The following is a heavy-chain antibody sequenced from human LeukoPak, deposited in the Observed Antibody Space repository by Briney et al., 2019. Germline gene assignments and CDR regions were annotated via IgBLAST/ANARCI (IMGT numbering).Heavy chain of an antibody. J-gene: IGHJ4*02. CDR2: FDPEDGET. V-gene: IGHV1-24*01. Sequence: RASVKVSCKVSGYTLTELSMHWVRQAPGKGLEWMGGFDPEDGETIYAQKFQGRVTMTEDTSTDTAYMELSSLRSEDTAVHYCATGDRIAVAGTDFDYWGQGTLVTVSS. CDR1: GYTLTELS. D-gene: IGHD6-19*01. CDR3: ATGDRIAVAGTDFDY.